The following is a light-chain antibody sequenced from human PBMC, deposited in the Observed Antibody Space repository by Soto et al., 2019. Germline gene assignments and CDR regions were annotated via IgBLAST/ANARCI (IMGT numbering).Light chain of an antibody. CDR3: QQRQYWPPIT. CDR2: GAS. V-gene: IGKV3-11*01. Sequence: EVVMTQSPANLSLSPGAGATLSCWASQPVSDKLAWYQQKPGQAPRLLIFGASSRATGVPDRFSGSGSGTDFTLTISSLEPEDFAIYYCQQRQYWPPITFGQGTRLE. J-gene: IGKJ5*01. CDR1: QPVSDK.